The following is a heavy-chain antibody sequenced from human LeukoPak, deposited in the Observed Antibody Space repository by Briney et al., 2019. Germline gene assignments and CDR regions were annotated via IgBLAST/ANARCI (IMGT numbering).Heavy chain of an antibody. V-gene: IGHV4-59*08. Sequence: SETLSLTCTVAGRSISSYYWSWIRQPPGKGLEWIGYIYYRGSTNYNPSLKSRVAISVDTSKNQFSLKLSSVTAADTAVYYCSRQRGLRAIFDSWGQGTLVTVSS. CDR2: IYYRGST. CDR3: SRQRGLRAIFDS. D-gene: IGHD3-16*01. CDR1: GRSISSYY. J-gene: IGHJ4*02.